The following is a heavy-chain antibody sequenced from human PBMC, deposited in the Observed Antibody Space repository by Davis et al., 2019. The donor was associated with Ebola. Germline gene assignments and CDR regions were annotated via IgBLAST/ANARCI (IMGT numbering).Heavy chain of an antibody. J-gene: IGHJ3*02. D-gene: IGHD1-26*01. CDR3: AKDTSNIWFDI. CDR2: LGTSADT. CDR1: GFLFSSYV. Sequence: PGGSLRLSCAASGFLFSSYVMSWVRQSPRKGLEWVSTLGTSADTYYADSVKGRFTISRDNSKNTLYLQMNGLRVEDTAIYYCAKDTSNIWFDIWGQGTMVTVSS. V-gene: IGHV3-23*01.